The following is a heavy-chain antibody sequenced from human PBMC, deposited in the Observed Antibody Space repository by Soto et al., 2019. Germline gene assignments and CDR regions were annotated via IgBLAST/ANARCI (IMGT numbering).Heavy chain of an antibody. CDR2: IYYSGST. D-gene: IGHD3-22*01. CDR1: GGSISSGGYY. J-gene: IGHJ4*02. Sequence: SETLSLTCTVSGGSISSGGYYWSWIRQHPGKGLEWIGYIYYSGSTYYNPSLKSRVTISVDTSKNQFSLKLSSVTAADTAVYYCARGLPRYDSSGYYHRYFDYWGQGTLVTVSS. V-gene: IGHV4-31*03. CDR3: ARGLPRYDSSGYYHRYFDY.